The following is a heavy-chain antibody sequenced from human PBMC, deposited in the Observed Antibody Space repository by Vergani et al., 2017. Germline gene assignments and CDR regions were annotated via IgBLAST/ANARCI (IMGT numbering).Heavy chain of an antibody. D-gene: IGHD3-16*01. Sequence: QVQLVQSGAEVKKPGASVKVSCQASGYTFSSYDINWVRQATGQGLEWMGWMNLNSGNTVYAQKFQGRVTLTRNTSIATAYMELSRLRSEDTAVYYCASAKTLNGGKYYFDYWGQGTLVTVSS. V-gene: IGHV1-8*01. J-gene: IGHJ4*02. CDR3: ASAKTLNGGKYYFDY. CDR2: MNLNSGNT. CDR1: GYTFSSYD.